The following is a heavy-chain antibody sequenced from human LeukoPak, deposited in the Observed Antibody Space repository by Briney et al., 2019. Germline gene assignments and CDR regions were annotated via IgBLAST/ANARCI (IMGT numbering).Heavy chain of an antibody. J-gene: IGHJ4*02. CDR1: GFTFSSYA. CDR3: AKEITIFGVVINRELDY. CDR2: ISGSGGST. Sequence: GGSLRLSCAASGFTFSSYAMSWVRQAPGKGLEWVSAISGSGGSTYYADSVKGRFTISRGNSKNTLYLQMNSLRAEDTAVYYCAKEITIFGVVINRELDYWGQGTLVTVSS. D-gene: IGHD3-3*01. V-gene: IGHV3-23*01.